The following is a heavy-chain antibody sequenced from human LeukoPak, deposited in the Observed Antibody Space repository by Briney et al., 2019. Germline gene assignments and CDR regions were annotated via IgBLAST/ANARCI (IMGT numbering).Heavy chain of an antibody. Sequence: PGGSLRLSCAASGFTVTSNYMAWVRQAPGMGLEWVSVTYTGGDTYYADSVKGRFSVSRGKSKNTLYLQMNSLRAEDTAVYYCARSKEAYGYFDYWGQGTLLTVSS. CDR3: ARSKEAYGYFDY. D-gene: IGHD4-17*01. J-gene: IGHJ4*02. V-gene: IGHV3-53*01. CDR2: TYTGGDT. CDR1: GFTVTSNY.